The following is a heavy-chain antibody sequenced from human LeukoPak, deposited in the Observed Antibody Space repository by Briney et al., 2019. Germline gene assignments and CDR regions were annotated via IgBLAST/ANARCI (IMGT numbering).Heavy chain of an antibody. CDR2: ISYDGSNK. Sequence: PGRSLRLSCAASGFTFSSYGMHWVRQAPGKGLEWVAVISYDGSNKYYADSVKGRFTISRDNSKNTLYLQMNSLRAEDTAVYYCARDLNELDSIDYWGQGTLVTVSS. D-gene: IGHD3-22*01. CDR3: ARDLNELDSIDY. CDR1: GFTFSSYG. V-gene: IGHV3-30*03. J-gene: IGHJ4*02.